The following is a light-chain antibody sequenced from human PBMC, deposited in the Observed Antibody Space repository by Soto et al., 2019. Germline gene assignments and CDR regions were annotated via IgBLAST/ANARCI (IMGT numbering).Light chain of an antibody. CDR1: QSIYEK. V-gene: IGKV3-15*01. J-gene: IGKJ4*01. CDR3: QQYNRWPLT. CDR2: DAS. Sequence: EIVMTQSPAILSVSPGERVTLSCRASQSIYEKLAWYQQKPGQTPRLVIYDASTRATGTPGSFSGSGSGTEFTLTISSLQSEDFAVYYCQQYNRWPLTFGGGTKVEIK.